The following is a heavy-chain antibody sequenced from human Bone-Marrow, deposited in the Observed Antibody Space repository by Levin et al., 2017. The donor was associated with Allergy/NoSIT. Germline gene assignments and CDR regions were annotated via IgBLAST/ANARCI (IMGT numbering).Heavy chain of an antibody. CDR1: GGSFSGSS. J-gene: IGHJ3*01. CDR2: VDHRGNT. V-gene: IGHV4-34*01. Sequence: SQTLSLPCAVYGGSFSGSSWNWIRQPPGKGLEWLGEVDHRGNTKSNPSLKSGVTISVDTSRTQFSLRLSSVTAADTAVYYCARRPTVVTLSGAFDVWGQGTTVTVSS. CDR3: ARRPTVVTLSGAFDV. D-gene: IGHD4-23*01.